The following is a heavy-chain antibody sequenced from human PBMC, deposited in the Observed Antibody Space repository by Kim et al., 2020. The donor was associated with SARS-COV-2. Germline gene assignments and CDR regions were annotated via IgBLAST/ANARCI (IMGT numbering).Heavy chain of an antibody. J-gene: IGHJ4*02. CDR2: ISSSGST. Sequence: GGSLRLSCAASGFTLSTYAMSWVRQAPGKGLEWVSGISSSGSTYYSASVKGRFTISRDKSKNTPHLQMNSLRAEDTAVYYCAKVPVGATTGFYCDYWGQGTLVTVSS. D-gene: IGHD1-26*01. CDR3: AKVPVGATTGFYCDY. CDR1: GFTLSTYA. V-gene: IGHV3-23*01.